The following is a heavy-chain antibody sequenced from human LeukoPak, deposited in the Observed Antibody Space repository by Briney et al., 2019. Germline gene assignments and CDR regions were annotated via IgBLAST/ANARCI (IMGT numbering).Heavy chain of an antibody. Sequence: GGSLRLSCAASGFTFSSYEMNWVRQAPGKGLEWVSYISSSGSTIYYADSVKGRFTISRDNAKNSLYLQMNSLRAGDTAVYYCARDQYYDFWSGPNAFDYWGQGTLVTVSS. CDR2: ISSSGSTI. CDR1: GFTFSSYE. D-gene: IGHD3-3*01. J-gene: IGHJ4*02. CDR3: ARDQYYDFWSGPNAFDY. V-gene: IGHV3-48*03.